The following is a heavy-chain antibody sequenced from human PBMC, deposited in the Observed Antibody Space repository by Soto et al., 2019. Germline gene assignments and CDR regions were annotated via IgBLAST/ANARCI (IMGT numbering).Heavy chain of an antibody. V-gene: IGHV3-49*03. Sequence: GSLRLSCTASGFTFGDYAMSWFRQAPGKGLEWVGFIRSKAYGGTTEYAASVKGRFTISRDDSKSIAYLQMNSLKTEDTAVYYCTRPGIAAAANRWYFDYWGQGTLVTVSS. CDR1: GFTFGDYA. J-gene: IGHJ4*02. CDR2: IRSKAYGGTT. CDR3: TRPGIAAAANRWYFDY. D-gene: IGHD6-13*01.